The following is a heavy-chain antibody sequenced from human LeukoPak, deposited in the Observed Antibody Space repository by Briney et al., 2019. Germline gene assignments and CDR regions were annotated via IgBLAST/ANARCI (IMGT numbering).Heavy chain of an antibody. D-gene: IGHD3-22*01. CDR3: AKSEGAFLSSSFDY. V-gene: IGHV3-9*03. CDR2: ISWNSGSI. J-gene: IGHJ4*02. CDR1: GFTFDDYA. Sequence: GGSLRLSCAASGFTFDDYAMHWVRQAPGKGLDWVSSISWNSGSIGYADSVKGRFTISRDNAKNSLYLQMNSLSPEDMALYYCAKSEGAFLSSSFDYWGQGTLLTVSS.